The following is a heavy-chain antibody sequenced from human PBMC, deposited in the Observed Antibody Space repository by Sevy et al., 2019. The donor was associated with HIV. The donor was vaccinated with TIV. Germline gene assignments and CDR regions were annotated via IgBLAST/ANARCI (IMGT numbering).Heavy chain of an antibody. J-gene: IGHJ4*02. CDR1: GGTFSSYG. Sequence: ASVKVSCKASGGTFSSYGISWVRQAPGQGLEWMGGIIPILGTVNYAHKFQDRVTITADESTKTAYMELSSLRSEDTAVYYGARVGGNGVYYFDYWGQETLVTVSS. D-gene: IGHD3-16*01. V-gene: IGHV1-69*13. CDR3: ARVGGNGVYYFDY. CDR2: IIPILGTV.